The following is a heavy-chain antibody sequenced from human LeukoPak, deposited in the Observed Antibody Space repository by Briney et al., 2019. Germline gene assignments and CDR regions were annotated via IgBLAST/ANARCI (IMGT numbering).Heavy chain of an antibody. D-gene: IGHD3-22*01. CDR3: ATYYYDSSGYIPTFDY. Sequence: ASVKVSCKASGYTFTSYDINWVRQATGQGLEWMGWMNPNSGNTGYAQKFQGRVTMTRNTSISTAYMELSSLRSEDTAVYYCATYYYDSSGYIPTFDYWGQGTLVTVSS. J-gene: IGHJ4*02. CDR2: MNPNSGNT. CDR1: GYTFTSYD. V-gene: IGHV1-8*01.